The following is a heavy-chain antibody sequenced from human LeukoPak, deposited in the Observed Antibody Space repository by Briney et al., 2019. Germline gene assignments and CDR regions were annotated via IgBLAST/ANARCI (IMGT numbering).Heavy chain of an antibody. D-gene: IGHD2-2*01. CDR2: IYYSGST. Sequence: SETLSLTCTVSGGSISSGDYYWSWIRQPPGKGLEWIGYIYYSGSTYYSPSLKSRVTISVDTSKNQFSLKLSSVTAADTAVYYCARVGGYCSSTSCTSVDYWGQGTLVTVSS. J-gene: IGHJ4*02. CDR3: ARVGGYCSSTSCTSVDY. V-gene: IGHV4-30-4*08. CDR1: GGSISSGDYY.